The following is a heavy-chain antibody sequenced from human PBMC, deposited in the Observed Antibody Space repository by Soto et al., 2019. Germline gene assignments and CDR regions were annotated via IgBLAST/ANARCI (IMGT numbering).Heavy chain of an antibody. Sequence: GASVKVSCKASGATFSSYRSNWVRQARGQGLEWLGGIVPIYRTADYAQKFQGRVTITADESTRTVYLELSSLKSQDTALYYCARDSGAKLSSSWGQGTLVTVSS. CDR1: GATFSSYR. D-gene: IGHD6-13*01. CDR3: ARDSGAKLSSS. V-gene: IGHV1-69*13. CDR2: IVPIYRTA. J-gene: IGHJ4*02.